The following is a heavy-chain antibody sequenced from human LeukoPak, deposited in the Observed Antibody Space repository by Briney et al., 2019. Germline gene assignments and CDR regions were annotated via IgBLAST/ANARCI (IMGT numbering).Heavy chain of an antibody. CDR2: ISGSGGST. CDR3: AKDTRFLEWLKYYILTGYIDY. Sequence: GGSLRLSCAASGFTFSSYAMSWVRQAPGKGLEGVAAISGSGGSTYYADSVKGRFTISRDNSKNTLYLQMNSPRAEDTAVYYCAKDTRFLEWLKYYILTGYIDYWGQGTLVTVSS. CDR1: GFTFSSYA. V-gene: IGHV3-23*01. D-gene: IGHD3-9*01. J-gene: IGHJ4*02.